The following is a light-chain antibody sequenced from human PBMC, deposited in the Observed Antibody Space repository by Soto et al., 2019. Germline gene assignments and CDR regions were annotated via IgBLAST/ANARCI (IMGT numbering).Light chain of an antibody. V-gene: IGLV2-14*01. Sequence: QSVLTQPTSVSGSAGQSIAIPCTGNGNDIGAYDYVSWYQQHPGKAPRLLIHGVRNRPPGISSRFSGFKSGLTASLTISGLQAEDEADYYCSSFTTSRLYVFGPGTKVTVL. CDR3: SSFTTSRLYV. CDR2: GVR. J-gene: IGLJ1*01. CDR1: GNDIGAYDY.